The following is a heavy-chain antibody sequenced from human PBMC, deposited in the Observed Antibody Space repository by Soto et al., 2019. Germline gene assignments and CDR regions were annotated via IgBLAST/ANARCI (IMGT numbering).Heavy chain of an antibody. V-gene: IGHV3-33*05. Sequence: QVQLVESGGGVVQPGRSLRLSCAASGFIFNVYGMNWVRQAPGKGLKWVAGIQFDGSRRYYGDSVKGRFTISRDDSKNTVDLQMDSLRDEDTALYYCARDVDTSGHCSRLDPWGLGTLVIVSS. CDR1: GFIFNVYG. CDR3: ARDVDTSGHCSRLDP. D-gene: IGHD3-22*01. J-gene: IGHJ5*02. CDR2: IQFDGSRR.